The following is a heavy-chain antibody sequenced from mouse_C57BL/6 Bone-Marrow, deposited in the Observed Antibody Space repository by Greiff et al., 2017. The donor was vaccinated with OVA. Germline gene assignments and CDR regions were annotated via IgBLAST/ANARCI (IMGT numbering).Heavy chain of an antibody. D-gene: IGHD2-4*01. J-gene: IGHJ4*01. Sequence: QVQLQQPGAELVKPGASVKLSCKASGYTFPSYWMHWVKQRPGQGLEWIGMIYPNSGCTTYNEKFQSKATLTVYKSSSTAYMQLSSLTSEDSAVYYGARYYDPPYYYAMDYWGQGTSVTVSS. CDR3: ARYYDPPYYYAMDY. CDR1: GYTFPSYW. CDR2: IYPNSGCT. V-gene: IGHV1-64*01.